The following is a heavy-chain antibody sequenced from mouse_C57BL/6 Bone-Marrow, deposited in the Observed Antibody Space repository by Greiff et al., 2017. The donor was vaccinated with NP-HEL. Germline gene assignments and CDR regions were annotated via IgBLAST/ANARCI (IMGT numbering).Heavy chain of an antibody. CDR3: ARDVGLRDFDY. Sequence: ESGPGLVKPSQSLSLTCSVTGYSITSGYYWNWIRQFPGNKLEWMGYISYDGSNNYNPSLKNRISITRDTSKNQFFLKLNSVTTEDTATYYCARDVGLRDFDYWGQGTTLTVSS. CDR2: ISYDGSN. J-gene: IGHJ2*01. D-gene: IGHD2-4*01. V-gene: IGHV3-6*01. CDR1: GYSITSGYY.